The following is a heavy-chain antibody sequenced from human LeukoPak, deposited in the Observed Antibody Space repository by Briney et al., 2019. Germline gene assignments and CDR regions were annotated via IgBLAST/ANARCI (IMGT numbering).Heavy chain of an antibody. D-gene: IGHD5-18*01. CDR1: GGSISSYY. V-gene: IGHV4-59*01. J-gene: IGHJ4*02. CDR2: IYYSGST. Sequence: SETLSLTCTVPGGSISSYYWSWIRQPPGKGLEWIGYIYYSGSTNYNPSLKSRVTMSVDTSKNQFSLKLSSVTAADTAVYYCARDRVGYSYGSFVYWGQGTLVTVSS. CDR3: ARDRVGYSYGSFVY.